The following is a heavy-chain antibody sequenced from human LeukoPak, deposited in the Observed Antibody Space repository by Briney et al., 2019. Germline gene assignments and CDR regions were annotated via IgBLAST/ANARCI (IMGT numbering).Heavy chain of an antibody. J-gene: IGHJ4*02. Sequence: PGGTLRLSCAASGFTLSSYWMHWVRQAPGKGLVWVSRINSDGSSTTYADSVKGRFTISRDNSQNPLYLQMSNLRPADTAVYHCAREAVNYGDHYFDYWGQGTLVTVSS. CDR2: INSDGSST. CDR1: GFTLSSYW. D-gene: IGHD4-17*01. CDR3: AREAVNYGDHYFDY. V-gene: IGHV3-74*01.